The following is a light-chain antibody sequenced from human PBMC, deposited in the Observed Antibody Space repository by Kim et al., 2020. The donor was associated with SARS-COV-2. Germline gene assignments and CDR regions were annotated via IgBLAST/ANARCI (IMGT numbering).Light chain of an antibody. CDR2: AAS. V-gene: IGKV1-8*01. J-gene: IGKJ4*02. CDR1: QGIRSY. Sequence: AIRMTQSPSSLSASTGDRVTITCRASQGIRSYLAWYQQKPGKAPKLLIYAASTLQSGVPSRFSGSGSGTDFTLTISCMQPEDFATYYCKQKISYPRTFVEGTKVEIK. CDR3: KQKISYPRT.